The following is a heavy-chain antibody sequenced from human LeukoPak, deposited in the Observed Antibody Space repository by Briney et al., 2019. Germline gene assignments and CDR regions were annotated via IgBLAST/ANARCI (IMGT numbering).Heavy chain of an antibody. V-gene: IGHV3-72*01. CDR3: SRDGTEGDDSGFDI. Sequence: GGSLRLSCVGSGFTFSDYILDWVRQAPGKGLEWVGRIRRKRNSYSTEYVASVKDRFSISRDDLQKTLYLDMYSPKTEDTAVYYCSRDGTEGDDSGFDIWGPGTMVTVSS. J-gene: IGHJ3*02. CDR1: GFTFSDYI. D-gene: IGHD3-22*01. CDR2: IRRKRNSYST.